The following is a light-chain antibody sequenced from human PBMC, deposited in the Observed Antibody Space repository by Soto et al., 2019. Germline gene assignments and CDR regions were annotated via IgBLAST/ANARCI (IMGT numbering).Light chain of an antibody. Sequence: DVVLSQTLLSSPVTLGQPASISCRSSQSLAFSNGDTYLSWLHQRPGQPPRLLIYKVSNRFSGVPDIFSGSGAGTDFTLKISRVEAEDVGVYYCMQLTHVPYTFGQGTKLEIK. CDR2: KVS. CDR3: MQLTHVPYT. J-gene: IGKJ2*01. CDR1: QSLAFSNGDTY. V-gene: IGKV2-24*01.